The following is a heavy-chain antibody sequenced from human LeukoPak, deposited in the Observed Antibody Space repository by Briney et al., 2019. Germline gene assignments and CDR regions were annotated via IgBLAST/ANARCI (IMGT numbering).Heavy chain of an antibody. Sequence: GASVKVSCKASGYTFTSYDINWVRQATGQGLEWMGWMNPNTDNTGYAQNFQGRVTMTRNTSISTAYMELSRLRSDDTAVYYCARVFEPYYDILTGYYVDYWGQGTLVTVSS. V-gene: IGHV1-8*01. CDR3: ARVFEPYYDILTGYYVDY. J-gene: IGHJ4*02. CDR1: GYTFTSYD. CDR2: MNPNTDNT. D-gene: IGHD3-9*01.